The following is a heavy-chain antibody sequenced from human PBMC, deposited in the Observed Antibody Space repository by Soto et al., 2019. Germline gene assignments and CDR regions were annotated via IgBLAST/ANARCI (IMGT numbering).Heavy chain of an antibody. V-gene: IGHV4-59*01. CDR1: GVSISSYY. CDR2: IYNSGNT. J-gene: IGHJ4*02. D-gene: IGHD6-6*01. Sequence: QVQLQESGPGLVKPSETLSLTCTVSGVSISSYYWNWIRQPPGKGLEWIGYIYNSGNTNYNPSLRSRVTISVDKSKNQFSLKLTSLTAADTAVYYCAAPPRYWGQGTLVTVSS. CDR3: AAPPRY.